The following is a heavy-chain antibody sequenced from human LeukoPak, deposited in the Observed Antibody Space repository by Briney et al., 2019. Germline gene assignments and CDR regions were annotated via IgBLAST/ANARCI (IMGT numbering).Heavy chain of an antibody. J-gene: IGHJ6*03. V-gene: IGHV1-69*06. D-gene: IGHD3-3*01. CDR2: IIPIFGTA. CDR1: GYTFTGYY. Sequence: AAGKVSCKASGYTFTGYYMHWVRQAPGQGLEWMGGIIPIFGTANYAQKFQGRVTITADKSTSTAYMELSSLRSEDTAVYYCARDVSDFRSFSKYYYMDVWGKGTTVTVSS. CDR3: ARDVSDFRSFSKYYYMDV.